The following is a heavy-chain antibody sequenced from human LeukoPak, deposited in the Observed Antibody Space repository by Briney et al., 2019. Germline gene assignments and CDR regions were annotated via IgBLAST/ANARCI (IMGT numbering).Heavy chain of an antibody. Sequence: PGRSLRLSCAASGFTFDDYAMHWVRHAPGKGLEWVSGISWNSGSIGYADSVKGRFTISRDNAKNSLYLQMNSLRAEDTALYYCAKTHEIVVVVAALDYWGQGTLVTVSS. J-gene: IGHJ4*02. CDR1: GFTFDDYA. CDR3: AKTHEIVVVVAALDY. D-gene: IGHD2-15*01. V-gene: IGHV3-9*01. CDR2: ISWNSGSI.